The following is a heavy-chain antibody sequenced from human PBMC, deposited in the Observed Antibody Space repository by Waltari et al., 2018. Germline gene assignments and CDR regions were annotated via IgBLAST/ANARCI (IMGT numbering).Heavy chain of an antibody. D-gene: IGHD3-10*01. Sequence: QVQLVESGGGVVQPGMSLRLSCAASGFSLSNFGRHWVRQAPGKGLEGVALTWFDGSKTNYADSVRGRFTISRDNSKNTLYLDINTLRVDDTAIYYCAKDAFGNTYLDHWGQGTLVTVSS. CDR1: GFSLSNFG. J-gene: IGHJ5*02. V-gene: IGHV3-33*06. CDR3: AKDAFGNTYLDH. CDR2: TWFDGSKT.